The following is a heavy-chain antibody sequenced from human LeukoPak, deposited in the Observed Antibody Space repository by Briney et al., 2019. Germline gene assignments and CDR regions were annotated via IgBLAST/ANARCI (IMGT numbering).Heavy chain of an antibody. D-gene: IGHD3-3*01. CDR3: AKEDGVFGVVIDY. V-gene: IGHV3-23*01. J-gene: IGHJ4*02. CDR1: GLPFTSYA. CDR2: ISGSGGST. Sequence: GGSLRFSCEAPGLPFTSYAMSWAGQAQGKGLEWVSAISGSGGSTYYADSVKGRFTISRDNSKNTLYLQMNSLRAEDTAVYYCAKEDGVFGVVIDYWGQGTLVTVSS.